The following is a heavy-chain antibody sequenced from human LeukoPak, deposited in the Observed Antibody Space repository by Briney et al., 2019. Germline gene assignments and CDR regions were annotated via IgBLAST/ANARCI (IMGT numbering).Heavy chain of an antibody. V-gene: IGHV3-33*06. CDR3: VNYRGGPWHYMDV. CDR2: IWYDGSNK. J-gene: IGHJ6*03. CDR1: GFTFSNYG. D-gene: IGHD3-16*02. Sequence: PGRSLRLSCAASGFTFSNYGMHWVRQAPGKGLEWVALIWYDGSNKYYADSVKGRFTISRDNSKNTLYLQMNSLRAEDTAMYHCVNYRGGPWHYMDVWGKGTTVTVS.